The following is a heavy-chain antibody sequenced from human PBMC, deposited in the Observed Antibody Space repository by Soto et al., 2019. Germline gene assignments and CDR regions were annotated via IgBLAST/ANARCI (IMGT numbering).Heavy chain of an antibody. CDR2: IKSKTDGGTT. Sequence: GGSLRLSCAASGFTFINAWMSWVRQAPWKGLEWVGRIKSKTDGGTTDHAAPVKGRFTISRDDSKNTLYLQMNSLKTEDTAVYYCTTDLNYGGFDYWGQGTLVTVS. CDR1: GFTFINAW. D-gene: IGHD4-17*01. J-gene: IGHJ4*02. V-gene: IGHV3-15*01. CDR3: TTDLNYGGFDY.